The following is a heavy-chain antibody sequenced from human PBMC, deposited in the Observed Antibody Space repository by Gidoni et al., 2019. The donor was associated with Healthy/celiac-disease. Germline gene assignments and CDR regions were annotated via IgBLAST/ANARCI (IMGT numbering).Heavy chain of an antibody. CDR2: INPNSGGT. Sequence: QVQLVQSGAEVKKPGASVKVSCKASGYTFTGYYMHWVRQAPGQGLEWMGWINPNSGGTNYAQKFQGRVTMTRDTSISTAYMELSRLRSDDTAVYYCARNFLDYDILTGSDAFDIWGQGTMVTVSS. D-gene: IGHD3-9*01. CDR3: ARNFLDYDILTGSDAFDI. V-gene: IGHV1-2*02. J-gene: IGHJ3*02. CDR1: GYTFTGYY.